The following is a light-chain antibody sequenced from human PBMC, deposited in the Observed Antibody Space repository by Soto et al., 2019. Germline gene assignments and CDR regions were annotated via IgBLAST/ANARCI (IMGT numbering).Light chain of an antibody. Sequence: QSVLTQPPSVSGAPGQRVTISCTGSSCNIGAGYDVYWYQQLPGTAPKLLIYGNSNRPSGVPDRFSGSKSGTSASLAITGLQAEDEADYYCQSYDSSLSGSGVFGGGTKLTVL. CDR1: SCNIGAGYD. V-gene: IGLV1-40*01. CDR3: QSYDSSLSGSGV. J-gene: IGLJ2*01. CDR2: GNS.